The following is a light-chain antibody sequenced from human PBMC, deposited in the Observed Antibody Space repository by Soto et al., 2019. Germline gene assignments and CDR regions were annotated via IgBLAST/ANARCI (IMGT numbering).Light chain of an antibody. CDR3: QQYGSSPPYT. CDR2: DAS. V-gene: IGKV3D-20*01. CDR1: QSVSNSY. Sequence: EIVLTQSPATLSLSPGERATLSCGASQSVSNSYLAWYQQKPGLAPRLLIYDASSRATGIPDRFSGSGSGTDFTLTLSRLESEDFAVYYCQQYGSSPPYTFGQGTKLEIK. J-gene: IGKJ2*01.